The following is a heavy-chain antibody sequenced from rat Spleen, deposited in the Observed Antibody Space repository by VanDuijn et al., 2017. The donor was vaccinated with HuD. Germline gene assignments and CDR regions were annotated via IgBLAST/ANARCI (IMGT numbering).Heavy chain of an antibody. Sequence: EVQLVESGGGLVQPGRPLKLSCITSGFTFNYYWMTWIRQAPKKGLEWVASISYEGSSTYYGDSVKGRFTISRDNAKSTLYLQLDSLRSEDTATYYCTTDTFYDGTYYPGGFDYWGQGVMVTVSS. V-gene: IGHV5-20*01. J-gene: IGHJ2*01. CDR3: TTDTFYDGTYYPGGFDY. CDR1: GFTFNYYW. CDR2: ISYEGSST. D-gene: IGHD1-12*02.